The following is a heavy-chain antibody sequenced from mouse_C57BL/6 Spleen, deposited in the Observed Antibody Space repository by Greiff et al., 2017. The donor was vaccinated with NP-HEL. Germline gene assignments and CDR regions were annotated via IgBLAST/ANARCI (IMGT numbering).Heavy chain of an antibody. CDR1: GYTFTSYW. Sequence: QVQLQQPGAELVKPGASVKLSCKASGYTFTSYWMHWVKQRPGQGLEWIGMIHPNSGSTNYNEKFKSKATLTVDKSSSTAYMQLSSLTSEDSAVYYCGRGQKRYYFDYWGKGTTLTVSS. CDR3: GRGQKRYYFDY. V-gene: IGHV1-64*01. J-gene: IGHJ2*01. CDR2: IHPNSGST.